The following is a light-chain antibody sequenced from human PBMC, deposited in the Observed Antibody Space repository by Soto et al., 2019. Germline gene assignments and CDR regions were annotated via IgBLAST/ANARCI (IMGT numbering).Light chain of an antibody. CDR1: QSVGSNF. V-gene: IGKV3D-20*01. CDR2: DAS. J-gene: IGKJ1*01. CDR3: HQFCCSSRP. Sequence: EVVLTQSPATLSLSPGERATLSCGASQSVGSNFLAWYQQKPRLAPRLLIYDASSRATGISDRFSGSGSGTDFTLTSSKLEPEDSAVYYCHQFCCSSRPCGQGTGVEIQ.